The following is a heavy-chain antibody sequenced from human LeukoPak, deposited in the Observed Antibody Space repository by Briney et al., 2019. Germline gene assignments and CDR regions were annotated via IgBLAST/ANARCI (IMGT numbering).Heavy chain of an antibody. CDR2: IIPIFGTA. V-gene: IGHV1-69*13. CDR1: GGTFSSYA. J-gene: IGHJ4*02. Sequence: SVKVSCKASGGTFSSYAISWVRQAPEQGLEWMGGIIPIFGTANYAQKFQGRVTITADESTSTAYMELSSLRSEDTAVYYCASLPAATAGFDYWGQGTLVTVSS. D-gene: IGHD6-13*01. CDR3: ASLPAATAGFDY.